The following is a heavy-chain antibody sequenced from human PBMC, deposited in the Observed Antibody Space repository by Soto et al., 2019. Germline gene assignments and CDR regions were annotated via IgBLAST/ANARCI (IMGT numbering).Heavy chain of an antibody. V-gene: IGHV3-64*01. D-gene: IGHD6-19*01. CDR3: ARVGSDWYDY. J-gene: IGHJ4*02. CDR1: GFTLSSYS. CDR2: ISYNGDTT. Sequence: EVQLLESGGGLVQPGGSLRLSCAASGFTLSSYSMHWVRQVPGKGLEYVSAISYNGDTTYYATSVRGRFTISRDNSKNTLYLQMGSLGPEDMAIYYCARVGSDWYDYWGQGTLVTVSS.